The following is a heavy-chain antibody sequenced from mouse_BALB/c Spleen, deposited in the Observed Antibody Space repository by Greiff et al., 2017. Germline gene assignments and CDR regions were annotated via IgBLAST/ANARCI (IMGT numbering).Heavy chain of an antibody. CDR1: GYTFTSYN. V-gene: IGHV1-12*01. J-gene: IGHJ4*01. Sequence: QVQLQQPGAELVKPGASVKMSCKASGYTFTSYNMHWVKQTPGQGLEWIGAIYPGNGDTSYNQKFKGKATLTADKSSSTAYMQLSSLTSEDSAVYYCARDGYYHAMDYWGQGTSVTVSS. CDR2: IYPGNGDT. D-gene: IGHD2-2*01. CDR3: ARDGYYHAMDY.